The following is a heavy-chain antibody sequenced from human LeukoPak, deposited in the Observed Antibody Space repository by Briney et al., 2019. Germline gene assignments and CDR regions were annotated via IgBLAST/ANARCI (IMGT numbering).Heavy chain of an antibody. CDR3: ASTEINSSWSLDY. V-gene: IGHV4-61*01. D-gene: IGHD6-13*01. J-gene: IGHJ4*02. CDR1: GDSISSGSYY. Sequence: SETLSLTCTVSGDSISSGSYYWSWIRQPPGKGLEWIGNSGSTDYNPSLESRVTISVDTSKNQFSLHLTSVTAADTAVYYCASTEINSSWSLDYWGQGTLVTVSS. CDR2: SGST.